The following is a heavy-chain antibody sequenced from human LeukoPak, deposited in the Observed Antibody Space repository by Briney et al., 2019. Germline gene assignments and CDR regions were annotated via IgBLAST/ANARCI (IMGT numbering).Heavy chain of an antibody. D-gene: IGHD6-13*01. V-gene: IGHV4-59*01. Sequence: SETLSLTCTVSGVSISSYYWSWIRQPPGKGLEWIGYIYYSGSTNYNPSLKSRVTISVDTSKNQFSLKLSSVTAADTAVYYCARLAAAGPGDAFDIWGQGTMVTVSS. CDR3: ARLAAAGPGDAFDI. CDR1: GVSISSYY. CDR2: IYYSGST. J-gene: IGHJ3*02.